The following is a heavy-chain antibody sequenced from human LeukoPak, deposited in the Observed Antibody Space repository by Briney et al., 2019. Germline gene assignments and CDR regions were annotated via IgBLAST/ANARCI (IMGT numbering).Heavy chain of an antibody. Sequence: SETLSLTCAVSGGSISSSSYYWGWIRQPPGKGLEWIGSIYYSGSTYYNPSLKSRVTISVDTSKNQFSLKLSSVTAADTAVYYCARDTYYYDSSGKIGLTFDIWGQGTMVSVSS. CDR2: IYYSGST. V-gene: IGHV4-39*07. CDR3: ARDTYYYDSSGKIGLTFDI. J-gene: IGHJ3*02. D-gene: IGHD3-22*01. CDR1: GGSISSSSYY.